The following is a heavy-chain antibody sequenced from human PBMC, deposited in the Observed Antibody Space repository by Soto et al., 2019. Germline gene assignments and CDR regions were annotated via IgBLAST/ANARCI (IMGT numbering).Heavy chain of an antibody. J-gene: IGHJ5*02. V-gene: IGHV1-46*01. Sequence: QVQLVQSGAEVKKPGASVKVSCKASGYTLTSYYMHWVRQAPGQGLEWMGIINPSGGSTSYAQKFQGRVTMTRDTSTSTVYMELSSLRSEDTAVYYCARVAAGGVAARSHWFDPWGQGTLVTVSS. CDR1: GYTLTSYY. CDR2: INPSGGST. CDR3: ARVAAGGVAARSHWFDP. D-gene: IGHD6-6*01.